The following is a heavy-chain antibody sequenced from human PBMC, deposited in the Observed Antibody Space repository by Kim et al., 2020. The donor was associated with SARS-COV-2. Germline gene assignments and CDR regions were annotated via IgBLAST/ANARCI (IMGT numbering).Heavy chain of an antibody. D-gene: IGHD2-2*01. CDR2: IYYSGST. Sequence: SETLSLTCTVSGRSVSSGSYYWSWIRQPPGKGLEWIGYIYYSGSTNYNPSLKSRVTISVDTSKNQFSLTLSSVTAADTAVYYCARGVPARISDYWGQGTLVTVSS. V-gene: IGHV4-61*01. CDR3: ARGVPARISDY. CDR1: GRSVSSGSYY. J-gene: IGHJ4*02.